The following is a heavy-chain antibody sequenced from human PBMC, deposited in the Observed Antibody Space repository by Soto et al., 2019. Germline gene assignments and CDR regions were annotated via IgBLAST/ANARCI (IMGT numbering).Heavy chain of an antibody. J-gene: IGHJ4*02. Sequence: EVQLVESGGGLVQPGGSLRLSSAASGFTFSSYSMNWVRQAPGKGLEWVSYISSSSSTIYYADSVKGRFTISRDNAKNSLYLQMNSLRAEDTAVYYCARDSGYDDDYWGQGTLVTVSS. CDR2: ISSSSSTI. V-gene: IGHV3-48*01. D-gene: IGHD5-12*01. CDR1: GFTFSSYS. CDR3: ARDSGYDDDY.